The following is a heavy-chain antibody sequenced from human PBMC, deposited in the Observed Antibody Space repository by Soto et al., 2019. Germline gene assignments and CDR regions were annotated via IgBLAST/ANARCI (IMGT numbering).Heavy chain of an antibody. CDR2: ISSSSSTI. CDR1: GFTFSSYS. CDR3: ARDRMRPYYYDSSGYYYPLDY. D-gene: IGHD3-22*01. Sequence: GSLRLSCAASGFTFSSYSMNWVRQAPGKGLEWVSYISSSSSTIYYADSVKGRFTISGDNAKNSLYLQVNSLRDEDTAVYYCARDRMRPYYYDSSGYYYPLDYWGQGTLVTVSS. V-gene: IGHV3-48*02. J-gene: IGHJ4*02.